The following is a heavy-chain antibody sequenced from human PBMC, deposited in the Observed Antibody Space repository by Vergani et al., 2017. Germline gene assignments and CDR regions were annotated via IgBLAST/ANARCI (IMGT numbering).Heavy chain of an antibody. J-gene: IGHJ4*02. Sequence: QVQLVESGGGLVQPGRSLRLSCTASGFTFGDYAMSWVRQAPGKGLEWVAVIWYDGSNKYYADSVKGRFTISRDNSKNTLYLQMNSLRAEDTAVYYCAKAEMATIPDAPDYWGQGTLVTVSS. CDR2: IWYDGSNK. CDR3: AKAEMATIPDAPDY. CDR1: GFTFGDYA. D-gene: IGHD5-24*01. V-gene: IGHV3-33*06.